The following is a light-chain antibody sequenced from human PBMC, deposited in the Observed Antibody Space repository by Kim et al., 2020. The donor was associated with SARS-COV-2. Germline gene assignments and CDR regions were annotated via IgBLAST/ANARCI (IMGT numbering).Light chain of an antibody. Sequence: VALGQTVRITCKGDSLRSYYATWYQQKSGQAPRLVIYGKNNRPSGIPDRFSGSSSGNTASLTITGTQAGDEADYYCNSRDSNDNVVFGGGTQLTVL. CDR1: SLRSYY. J-gene: IGLJ2*01. CDR3: NSRDSNDNVV. V-gene: IGLV3-19*01. CDR2: GKN.